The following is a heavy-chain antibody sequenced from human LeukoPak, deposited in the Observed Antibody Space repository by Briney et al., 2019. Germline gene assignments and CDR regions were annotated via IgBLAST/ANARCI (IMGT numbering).Heavy chain of an antibody. CDR2: INPNSGGT. V-gene: IGHV1-2*04. CDR3: ARAPPGHYDSSGYDY. D-gene: IGHD3-22*01. J-gene: IGHJ4*02. CDR1: GYTFTGYY. Sequence: ASVKVSCKASGYTFTGYYMHWVRQAPGQGLEWMGWINPNSGGTNYAQKFQGWVTMTRDTSISTAYMELSRLRSDDTAVYYCARAPPGHYDSSGYDYWGQGTLVTVSS.